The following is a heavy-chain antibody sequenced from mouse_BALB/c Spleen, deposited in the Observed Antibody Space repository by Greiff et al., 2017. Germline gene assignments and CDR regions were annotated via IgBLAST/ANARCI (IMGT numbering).Heavy chain of an antibody. Sequence: EVKLMESGGGLVQPGGSRKLSCAASGFTFSSFGMHWVRQAPEKGLEWVAYISSGSSTIYYADTVKGRFTISRDNPKNTLFLQMTSLRSEDTAMYYCARNYGNYDFDYWGQGTTLTVSS. CDR2: ISSGSSTI. V-gene: IGHV5-17*02. J-gene: IGHJ2*01. D-gene: IGHD2-1*01. CDR3: ARNYGNYDFDY. CDR1: GFTFSSFG.